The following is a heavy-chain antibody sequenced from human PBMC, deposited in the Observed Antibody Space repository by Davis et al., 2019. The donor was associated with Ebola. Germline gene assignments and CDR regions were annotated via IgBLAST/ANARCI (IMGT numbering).Heavy chain of an antibody. CDR3: ARETFYYYDSSGYLHAFDI. CDR1: GFTFSDDY. V-gene: IGHV3-21*01. Sequence: GESLKISCAASGFTFSDDYMNWVRQAPGKGLEWVSSISSSSSYIYYADSVKGRFTISRDNAKNSLYLQMNSLRAEDTAVYYCARETFYYYDSSGYLHAFDIWGQGTMVTVSS. J-gene: IGHJ3*02. CDR2: ISSSSSYI. D-gene: IGHD3-22*01.